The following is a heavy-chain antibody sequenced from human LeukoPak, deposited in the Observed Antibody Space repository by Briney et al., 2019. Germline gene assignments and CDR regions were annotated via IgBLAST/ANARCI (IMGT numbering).Heavy chain of an antibody. CDR1: GGSISSGGYS. Sequence: PAETLSLTCAVSGGSISSGGYSWSWIRQPPGKGLEWLGYIYHSGSIYYNPSLKSRVTISVGRSKNQFSLKLSSVTAADTAVYYCARVFPPYYDILTGYNYFDYWGQGTLVTVSS. CDR3: ARVFPPYYDILTGYNYFDY. CDR2: IYHSGSI. V-gene: IGHV4-30-2*01. J-gene: IGHJ4*02. D-gene: IGHD3-9*01.